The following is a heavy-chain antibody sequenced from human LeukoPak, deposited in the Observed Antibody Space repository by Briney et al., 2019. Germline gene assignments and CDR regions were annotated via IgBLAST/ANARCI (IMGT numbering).Heavy chain of an antibody. V-gene: IGHV3-7*03. J-gene: IGHJ6*02. CDR1: GFTFSSYW. CDR2: INHNGNVN. Sequence: PGGSLRLSCAASGFTFSSYWMNWARQAPGKGLEWVASINHNGNVNYYVDPVKGPFTISRDNAKNSLYLQMSNLRAEDTAVYFCAGGGVLDVWGQGATVTVSS. CDR3: AGGGVLDV. D-gene: IGHD3-16*01.